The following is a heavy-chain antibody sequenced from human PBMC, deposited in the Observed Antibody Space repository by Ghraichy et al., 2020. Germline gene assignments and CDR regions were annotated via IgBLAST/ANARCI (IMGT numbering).Heavy chain of an antibody. CDR3: ARDVSGSSPFDY. CDR2: IYSGGST. J-gene: IGHJ4*02. Sequence: GSLRLSCAASGFTVSSNYMSWVRQAPGKGLEWVSVIYSGGSTYYADSVKGRFTISRDNSKNTLYLQMNSLRAEDTAVYYCARDVSGSSPFDYWGQGTLVTVSS. CDR1: GFTVSSNY. V-gene: IGHV3-66*02. D-gene: IGHD3-16*01.